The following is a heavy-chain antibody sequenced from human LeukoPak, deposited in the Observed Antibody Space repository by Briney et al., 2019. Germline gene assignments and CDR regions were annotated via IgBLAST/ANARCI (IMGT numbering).Heavy chain of an antibody. V-gene: IGHV3-23*01. CDR1: GFTFSSYA. D-gene: IGHD3-10*01. J-gene: IGHJ4*02. CDR2: ISGSGGST. Sequence: PGGSLRLSCAASGFTFSSYAMSWVRQAPGKGLEWVSAISGSGGSTYYADSVKGRFTISRDNAKNSLFLQMNSLRVEDTAVYYCAKLAKYFYGSETYFFFEHWGQGTPVTASS. CDR3: AKLAKYFYGSETYFFFEH.